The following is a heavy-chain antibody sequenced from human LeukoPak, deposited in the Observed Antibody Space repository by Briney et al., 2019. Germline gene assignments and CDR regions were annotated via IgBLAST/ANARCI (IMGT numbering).Heavy chain of an antibody. D-gene: IGHD5-18*01. Sequence: PGGSLRLSCAVSGFSFSGCGMHWVRQAPGKGLEWVAFIWYDGRDKYYADSVKGQFTISRDNSKNALYLQMNSLRPEDTAVYYCAKDPYSYGSYFDYWGQGTVVTVSS. V-gene: IGHV3-30*02. CDR2: IWYDGRDK. CDR1: GFSFSGCG. J-gene: IGHJ4*02. CDR3: AKDPYSYGSYFDY.